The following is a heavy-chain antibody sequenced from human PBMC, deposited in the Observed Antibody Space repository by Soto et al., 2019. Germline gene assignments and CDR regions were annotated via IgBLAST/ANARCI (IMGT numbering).Heavy chain of an antibody. CDR3: ARAGFGERGYYYYYGMAV. Sequence: QVQLVQSGAEVKKPGASVKVSCKASGYTFTSYGISWVRQAPGQGLEWMGWISAYNGNTNYAQKLQGRVTMTTDTCTSTAYMEVRSLGSDDTAVYYCARAGFGERGYYYYYGMAVWGHGTTVIVSS. CDR2: ISAYNGNT. J-gene: IGHJ6*02. V-gene: IGHV1-18*01. D-gene: IGHD3-10*01. CDR1: GYTFTSYG.